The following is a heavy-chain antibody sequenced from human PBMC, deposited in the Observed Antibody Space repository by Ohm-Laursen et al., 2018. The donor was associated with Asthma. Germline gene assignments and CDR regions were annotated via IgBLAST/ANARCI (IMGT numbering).Heavy chain of an antibody. CDR2: ISNGGYTI. D-gene: IGHD1-20*01. V-gene: IGHV3-11*01. J-gene: IGHJ4*02. Sequence: SLRLSCAASEFTFSDYYMSWVRQAPGKGLEWVSYISNGGYTIYYADSVKGRFTISRDNAKNSLFLQMNSLRAGDTAVYYCARDTMSNWNYADYWGQGTLVTVSS. CDR3: ARDTMSNWNYADY. CDR1: EFTFSDYY.